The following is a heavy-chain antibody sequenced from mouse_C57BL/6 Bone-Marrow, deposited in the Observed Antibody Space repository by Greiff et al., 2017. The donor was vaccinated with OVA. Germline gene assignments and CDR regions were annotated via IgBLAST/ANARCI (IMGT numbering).Heavy chain of an antibody. J-gene: IGHJ2*01. V-gene: IGHV1-87*01. CDR3: ARDDGYGY. D-gene: IGHD2-3*01. CDR2: IYPGDGDT. CDR1: GYTFTSYW. Sequence: QVQLQQSGAELARPGASVKLSCKASGYTFTSYWMQWVKQRPGQGLEWIGAIYPGDGDTRYTQKFKGKATLTADKSSSTAYMQLSSLASEDSAVYYCARDDGYGYWGQGTTLTVSS.